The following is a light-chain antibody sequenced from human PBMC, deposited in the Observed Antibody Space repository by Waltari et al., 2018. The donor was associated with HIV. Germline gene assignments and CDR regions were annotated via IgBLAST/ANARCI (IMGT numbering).Light chain of an antibody. CDR2: GSS. J-gene: IGKJ1*01. CDR3: QQYNNWGT. CDR1: QSVRRN. V-gene: IGKV3-15*01. Sequence: EIVMTQSPATLSVSPGERDTLSCRACQSVRRNLAWSQQKPGQAPRPLIYGSSTRATCIPARFSGSGSRTEFTLTISSLQSEDFAVYYCQQYNNWGTFGQGTKVESK.